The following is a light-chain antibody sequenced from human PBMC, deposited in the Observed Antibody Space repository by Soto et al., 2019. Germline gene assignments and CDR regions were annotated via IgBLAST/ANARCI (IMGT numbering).Light chain of an antibody. Sequence: TVLTQSPGTPSLSPGDRATLSCRASQSVRNKYLAWLQQKHGQAPSLIISGASTRATGVPDRFSGSVSGTDVTITISRLETEDCSVYYCQQYGSSSWTFGQGTKVDIK. CDR2: GAS. CDR3: QQYGSSSWT. J-gene: IGKJ1*01. CDR1: QSVRNKY. V-gene: IGKV3-20*01.